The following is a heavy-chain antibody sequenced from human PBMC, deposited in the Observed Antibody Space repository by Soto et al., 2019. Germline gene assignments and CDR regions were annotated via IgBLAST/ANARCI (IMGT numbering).Heavy chain of an antibody. Sequence: QVQLQESGPGLVKPSQTLSLTCTVSGGSISSGGYYWSWIRQHPGKGLEWIGYIYYSGSTYYNPSIKSRVTISVDTSKNQCSLKLSSVTAADTAVYYCAREKYRDGGNSGVFHWGQGTLVTVSS. CDR3: AREKYRDGGNSGVFH. D-gene: IGHD2-21*02. J-gene: IGHJ4*02. CDR2: IYYSGST. CDR1: GGSISSGGYY. V-gene: IGHV4-31*03.